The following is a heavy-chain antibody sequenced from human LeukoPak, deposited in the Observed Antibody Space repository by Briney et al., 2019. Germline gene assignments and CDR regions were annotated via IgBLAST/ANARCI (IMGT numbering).Heavy chain of an antibody. J-gene: IGHJ4*02. Sequence: GGSLRLSCAASGFTFDDYAMHWVRQAPGKGLEWVSGISWNSGRIGYADSVKGRFTISRDNAKNSLYLQMNSLRAEDTALYYCAKDSSSWYYFDYWGQGTLVTVSS. D-gene: IGHD6-13*01. CDR3: AKDSSSWYYFDY. V-gene: IGHV3-9*01. CDR1: GFTFDDYA. CDR2: ISWNSGRI.